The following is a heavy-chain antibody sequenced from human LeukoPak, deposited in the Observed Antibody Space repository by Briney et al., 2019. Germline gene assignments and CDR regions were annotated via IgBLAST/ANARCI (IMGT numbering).Heavy chain of an antibody. CDR1: GFTFSSYE. CDR3: TRDHVGATVEFDS. J-gene: IGHJ4*02. CDR2: ISSSGSAV. V-gene: IGHV3-48*03. Sequence: QTGGSLRLSCAASGFTFSSYEMNWVRQAPGKGLEWVSYISSSGSAVKYADSVKGRFTISRDNAENSLYLQMNSLRVEDTAVYYCTRDHVGATVEFDSWGQGTLVTVSS. D-gene: IGHD1-26*01.